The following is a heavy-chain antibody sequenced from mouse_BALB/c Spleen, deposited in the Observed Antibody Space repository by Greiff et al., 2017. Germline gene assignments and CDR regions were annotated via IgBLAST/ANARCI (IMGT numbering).Heavy chain of an antibody. D-gene: IGHD2-4*01. CDR3: ARGEKLRAWFAY. J-gene: IGHJ3*01. V-gene: IGHV5-17*02. CDR2: ISSGSSTI. Sequence: EVQLVESGGGLVQPGGSRKLSCAASGFTFSSFGMHWVRQAPEKGLEWVAYISSGSSTIYYADTVKGRFTISRDNPKNTLFLQMTSLRSEDTAMYYCARGEKLRAWFAYWGQGTLVTVSA. CDR1: GFTFSSFG.